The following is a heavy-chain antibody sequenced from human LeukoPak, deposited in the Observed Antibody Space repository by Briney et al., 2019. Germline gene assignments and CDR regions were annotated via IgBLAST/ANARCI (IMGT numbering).Heavy chain of an antibody. CDR3: AREADTLDY. J-gene: IGHJ4*02. V-gene: IGHV4-61*01. CDR1: GVSVSSGSYY. D-gene: IGHD2-2*02. Sequence: PSETLSLTCTVSGVSVSSGSYYWSWIRQPPGKGLEWIGYIYYSGSTNYNPSIKSRVAISVDTSKNQFSLKLISVTAADTAVYDCAREADTLDYWGQGTLVTVSS. CDR2: IYYSGST.